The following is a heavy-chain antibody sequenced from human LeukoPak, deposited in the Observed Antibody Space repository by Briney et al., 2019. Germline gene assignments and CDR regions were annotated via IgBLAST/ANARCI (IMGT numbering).Heavy chain of an antibody. V-gene: IGHV3-30*02. Sequence: GGSLRLSCAASGFTFSSYGMHWVRQAPGKGLEWVAFIRYDGSNKYYADSVKGRFTISRDNSKNTLYLQMNSLRAEDTAVYYCARDGNQLPRYYFDYWGQGTLVTVSS. CDR2: IRYDGSNK. CDR1: GFTFSSYG. CDR3: ARDGNQLPRYYFDY. J-gene: IGHJ4*02. D-gene: IGHD2-2*01.